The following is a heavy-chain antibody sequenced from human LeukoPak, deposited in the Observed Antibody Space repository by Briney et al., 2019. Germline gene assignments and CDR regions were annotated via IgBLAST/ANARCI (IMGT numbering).Heavy chain of an antibody. J-gene: IGHJ4*02. CDR2: IKSKIDGGTT. CDR1: GCTFSNAW. D-gene: IGHD6-19*01. Sequence: GGSLRLSCAASGCTFSNAWMSWVRQAPGKGLEWVGRIKSKIDGGTTDYAAPVKGRFTISRDDSKNTLYLQMNSLKTEDTAVYYCTTGVSSGWYPDYWGQGTLVTVSS. CDR3: TTGVSSGWYPDY. V-gene: IGHV3-15*01.